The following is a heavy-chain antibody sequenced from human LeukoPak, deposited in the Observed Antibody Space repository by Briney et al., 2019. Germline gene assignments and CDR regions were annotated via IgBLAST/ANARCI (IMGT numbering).Heavy chain of an antibody. J-gene: IGHJ5*02. D-gene: IGHD3-22*01. CDR2: INWNGGST. CDR3: ARVDYYDSSGYYQP. Sequence: GGSLRLSCAASGFTFDDYGMSWVRQAPGKGLEWVSGINWNGGSTGYADSVKGRFTISRGNAKNSLYLQMNSLRAEDTALYYCARVDYYDSSGYYQPWGQGTLVTVSS. V-gene: IGHV3-20*04. CDR1: GFTFDDYG.